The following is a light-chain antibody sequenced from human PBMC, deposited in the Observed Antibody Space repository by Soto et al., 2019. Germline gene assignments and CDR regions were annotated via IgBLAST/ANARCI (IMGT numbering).Light chain of an antibody. J-gene: IGLJ1*01. V-gene: IGLV1-51*02. CDR2: ENN. Sequence: QSVLTQPPSVSAAPGQKVTISCSGSSSDIGNNYVSWYQHLPGTAPKLLIYENNKRPSGIPDRFSGSKSGTSATLGITGLQTGDEADYYCGTWDSSLSADVFGTGTKVTVL. CDR3: GTWDSSLSADV. CDR1: SSDIGNNY.